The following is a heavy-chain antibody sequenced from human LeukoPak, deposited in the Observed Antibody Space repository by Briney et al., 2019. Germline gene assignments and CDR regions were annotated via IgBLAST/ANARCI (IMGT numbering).Heavy chain of an antibody. CDR1: GGSISSYY. V-gene: IGHV4-59*13. D-gene: IGHD1-26*01. CDR3: ARDPPGELLRPAGAFDI. Sequence: SETLSLTCTVSGGSISSYYWSWIRQPPGKGLEWIGYIYYSGSTNYNPSLKSRVTISVDTSKNQFSLKLSSVTAADTAVYYCARDPPGELLRPAGAFDIWGQGTMVTVSS. CDR2: IYYSGST. J-gene: IGHJ3*02.